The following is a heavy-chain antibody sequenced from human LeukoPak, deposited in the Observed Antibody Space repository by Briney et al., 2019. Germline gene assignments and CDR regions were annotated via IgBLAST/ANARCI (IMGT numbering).Heavy chain of an antibody. CDR2: IYYSGST. J-gene: IGHJ4*02. Sequence: PSETLSLTSTVSGGSISSYYWSWIRQPPGRGLEWIGYIYYSGSTNYNPSLKSRVTISVDTSKNQFSLKLSSVTAADTAVYYCAREGTSSGWSDYWGQGTLVTVSS. CDR3: AREGTSSGWSDY. D-gene: IGHD6-19*01. CDR1: GGSISSYY. V-gene: IGHV4-59*01.